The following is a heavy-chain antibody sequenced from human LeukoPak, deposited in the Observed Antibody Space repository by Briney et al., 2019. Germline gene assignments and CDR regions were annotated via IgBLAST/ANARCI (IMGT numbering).Heavy chain of an antibody. D-gene: IGHD1-7*01. J-gene: IGHJ6*03. CDR2: ISTSSTI. V-gene: IGHV3-48*04. CDR3: ARGDNWNSYYYYYMDV. CDR1: GFTFSSYS. Sequence: GGSLRLSCAASGFTFSSYSMNWVRQAPGKGLEWVSYISTSSTIYYADSVKGRFTISRDNAKNSLYLQMNSLRAEDTAMYYCARGDNWNSYYYYYMDVWGKGTTVTASS.